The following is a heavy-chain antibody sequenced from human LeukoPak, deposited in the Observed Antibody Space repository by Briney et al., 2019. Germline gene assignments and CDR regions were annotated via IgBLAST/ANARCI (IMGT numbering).Heavy chain of an antibody. Sequence: PGGSLRLSCAASGFAFSSYSMNWVRQAPGKGLEWVSYISSSSTIYYADSVKGRFAISRDNAKNSLYLQMNSLRAEDTAVYFCASGVAAINSGAFDIWGQGTMVTVSS. V-gene: IGHV3-48*01. J-gene: IGHJ3*02. CDR2: ISSSSTI. CDR3: ASGVAAINSGAFDI. D-gene: IGHD5-12*01. CDR1: GFAFSSYS.